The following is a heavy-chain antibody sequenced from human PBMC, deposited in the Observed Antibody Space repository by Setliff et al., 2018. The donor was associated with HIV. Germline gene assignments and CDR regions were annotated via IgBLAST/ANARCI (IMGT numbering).Heavy chain of an antibody. CDR1: GFTFSTYS. CDR3: ARVGTDMAIEGYYFDY. CDR2: ITSSSSYI. D-gene: IGHD5-18*01. J-gene: IGHJ4*02. V-gene: IGHV3-21*01. Sequence: GGSLRLSCAASGFTFSTYSMDWVRQAPGKGLEWVSSITSSSSYIYYADSVKGRFTISRDNAKNSVYLQMNNLRAEDTALYYCARVGTDMAIEGYYFDYWGQGTLVTVSS.